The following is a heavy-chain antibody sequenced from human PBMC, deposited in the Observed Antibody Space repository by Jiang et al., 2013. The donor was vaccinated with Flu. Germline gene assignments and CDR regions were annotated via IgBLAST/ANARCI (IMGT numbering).Heavy chain of an antibody. CDR3: ARALTEDFWSGYYTTPYYFDY. D-gene: IGHD3-3*01. CDR2: IYHSGST. CDR1: GGSISSGGYS. V-gene: IGHV4-30-2*01. J-gene: IGHJ4*02. Sequence: GLVKPSQTLSLTCAVSGGSISSGGYSWSWIRQPPGKGLEWIGYIYHSGSTYYNPSLKSRVTISVDGSKNQFSLKLSSVTAADTAVYYCARALTEDFWSGYYTTPYYFDYWGQGTLVTVSS.